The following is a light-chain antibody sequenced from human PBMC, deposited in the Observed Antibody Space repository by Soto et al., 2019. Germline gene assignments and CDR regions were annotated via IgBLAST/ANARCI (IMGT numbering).Light chain of an antibody. CDR2: DAY. CDR1: QSFRGL. V-gene: IGKV3-11*01. Sequence: VLTPSPVTLSLSPGERATLSFRASQSFRGLLAWYQQKPGQAPRLLIYDAYNRATGIPPRFSGSGSGTDFTLTISSLEPEDSAVYYCQQRHRWPITFGQGTRLEIK. CDR3: QQRHRWPIT. J-gene: IGKJ5*01.